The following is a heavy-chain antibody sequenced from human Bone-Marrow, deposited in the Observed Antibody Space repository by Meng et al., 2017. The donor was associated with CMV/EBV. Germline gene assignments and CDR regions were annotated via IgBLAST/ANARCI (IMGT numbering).Heavy chain of an antibody. D-gene: IGHD2-15*01. Sequence: GESLKISCTASGFIFSNYWMHWVRQAPGKGLVWVSRLNGDGSYLDYADSVKGRFTISRDNSKNTLYLQMNSLRAEDTAVYYCAKDRSDHYRYCSGGSCYGWFDPWGQGTLVTVSS. CDR3: AKDRSDHYRYCSGGSCYGWFDP. CDR1: GFIFSNYW. J-gene: IGHJ5*02. CDR2: LNGDGSYL. V-gene: IGHV3-74*01.